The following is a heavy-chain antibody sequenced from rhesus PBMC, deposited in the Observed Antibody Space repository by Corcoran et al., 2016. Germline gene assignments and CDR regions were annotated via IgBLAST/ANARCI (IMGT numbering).Heavy chain of an antibody. Sequence: QLQLQESGRGVVRPWETLSLSCAVSGGSISASDRWRWIRKPPGKGQDWIGYIYGISTSTNFNPSLKRRVTISKDTSQNQFSLMLISVSAADTAVYYCAREYSIGLGSGLDSWGQGVVVTVSS. J-gene: IGHJ6*01. D-gene: IGHD6-31*01. V-gene: IGHV4S10*01. CDR3: AREYSIGLGSGLDS. CDR1: GGSISASDR. CDR2: IYGISTST.